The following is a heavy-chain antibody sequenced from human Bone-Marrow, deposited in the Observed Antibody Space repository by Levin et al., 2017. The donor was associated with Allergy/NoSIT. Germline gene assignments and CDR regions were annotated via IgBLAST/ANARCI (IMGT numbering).Heavy chain of an antibody. D-gene: IGHD2-15*01. CDR2: IGTAGDP. CDR1: GFTFSSYD. CDR3: ARSGGRYCSGGSCYSHYYYMDV. J-gene: IGHJ6*03. Sequence: PGGSLRLSCAASGFTFSSYDMHWVRQATGKGLEWVSAIGTAGDPYYPGSVKGRFTISRENAKNSLYLQMNSLRAGDTAVYYCARSGGRYCSGGSCYSHYYYMDVWGKGTTVTVSS. V-gene: IGHV3-13*05.